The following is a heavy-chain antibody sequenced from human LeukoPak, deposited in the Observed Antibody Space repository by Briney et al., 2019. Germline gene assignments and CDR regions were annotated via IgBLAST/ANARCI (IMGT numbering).Heavy chain of an antibody. J-gene: IGHJ6*03. CDR3: ARKAYYYYTDV. CDR1: GGSFSGYY. CDR2: INHSGST. Sequence: SETLSLTCAVYGGSFSGYYWSWIRQPPGKGLEWIGEINHSGSTNYNPSLKSRVTISVDTSKNQFSLKLSSVTAADTAVYYCARKAYYYYTDVWGKGTTVTVSS. V-gene: IGHV4-34*01.